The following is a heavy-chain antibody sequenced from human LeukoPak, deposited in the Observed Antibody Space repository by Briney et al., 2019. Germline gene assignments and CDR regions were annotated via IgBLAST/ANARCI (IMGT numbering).Heavy chain of an antibody. Sequence: SETLSLTCTVSGGSISSGDYYWSWIRQPPGKGLEWIRDIYYSGSTYYNPSLQSRVTISVDTSKSQLSLKLSSVTAADTAVYYCARDRGSFGSGSYYVYYYYYMDVWGKGTTVTVSS. J-gene: IGHJ6*03. D-gene: IGHD3-10*01. CDR2: IYYSGST. CDR3: ARDRGSFGSGSYYVYYYYYMDV. V-gene: IGHV4-30-4*08. CDR1: GGSISSGDYY.